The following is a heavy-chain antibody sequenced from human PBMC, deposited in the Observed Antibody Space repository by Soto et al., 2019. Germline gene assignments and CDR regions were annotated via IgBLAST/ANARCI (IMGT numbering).Heavy chain of an antibody. J-gene: IGHJ4*02. V-gene: IGHV3-23*01. D-gene: IGHD3-3*01. Sequence: EVQLLESGGGLVQPGGSLTLSCAGSGFTFSTYDMSWVRQAPGKGLEWVSSISDSGGHTYYADSVRGRFTISRDNSKDTQYLHMNSLRAEDTAVYYCAKPPLRFLEWLLYYWGQGTLVTVSP. CDR3: AKPPLRFLEWLLYY. CDR2: ISDSGGHT. CDR1: GFTFSTYD.